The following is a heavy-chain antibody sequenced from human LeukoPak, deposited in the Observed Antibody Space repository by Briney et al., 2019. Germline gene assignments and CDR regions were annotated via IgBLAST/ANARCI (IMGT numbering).Heavy chain of an antibody. CDR1: GYTFTSYG. D-gene: IGHD3-10*01. CDR2: MNPNSGNT. CDR3: ARGRLLWFGESFAPIFDY. J-gene: IGHJ4*02. Sequence: GASMKVSCKASGYTFTSYGITWVRQAPGQGLEWMGWMNPNSGNTGYAQKFQGRVTITRNTSISTAYMELSSLRSEDTAVYYCARGRLLWFGESFAPIFDYWGQGTLVTVSS. V-gene: IGHV1-8*03.